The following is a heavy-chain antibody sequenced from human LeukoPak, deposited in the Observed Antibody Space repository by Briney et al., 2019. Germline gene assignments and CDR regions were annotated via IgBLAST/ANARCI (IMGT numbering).Heavy chain of an antibody. Sequence: SETLSLTCAVSGGSISSSNWWSWVRQPPGKGLEWIGEIYHSGSTNYNPSLKSRVTISVDKSKNQFSLKLSSVTAADTAVYYCASRYGSGSYYRNWFDPWGQGTLVTVSS. CDR3: ASRYGSGSYYRNWFDP. CDR1: GGSISSSNW. D-gene: IGHD3-10*01. CDR2: IYHSGST. J-gene: IGHJ5*02. V-gene: IGHV4-4*02.